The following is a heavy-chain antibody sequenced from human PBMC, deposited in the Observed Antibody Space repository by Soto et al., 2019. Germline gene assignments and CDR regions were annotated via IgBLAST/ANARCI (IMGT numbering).Heavy chain of an antibody. Sequence: SETLSLTCTVSGGSVSSESHYWSWIRQTPGKGLEWIGYIYYTGSTNYNPSLKGRVTMSVDTSRDQVSLRLRSVTRADTAVYYCARDQYGFRSGSYYYAMEVWGQGTKVTVSS. J-gene: IGHJ6*02. V-gene: IGHV4-61*01. CDR1: GGSVSSESHY. CDR3: ARDQYGFRSGSYYYAMEV. CDR2: IYYTGST. D-gene: IGHD3-3*01.